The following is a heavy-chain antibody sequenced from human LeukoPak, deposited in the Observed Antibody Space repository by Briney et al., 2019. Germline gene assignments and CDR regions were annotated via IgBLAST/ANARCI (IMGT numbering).Heavy chain of an antibody. V-gene: IGHV5-51*01. Sequence: HGESLQISCKASGYSFSSYWIAWVRQIPGQGLELIGVVYPADSDTRYSRSFQGQVTMSVDKSIRTAYLQWNNLKASDTAMYYYARPGEPDLAGYILHWGQGTLVTVSS. J-gene: IGHJ1*01. D-gene: IGHD2-21*01. CDR2: VYPADSDT. CDR1: GYSFSSYW. CDR3: ARPGEPDLAGYILH.